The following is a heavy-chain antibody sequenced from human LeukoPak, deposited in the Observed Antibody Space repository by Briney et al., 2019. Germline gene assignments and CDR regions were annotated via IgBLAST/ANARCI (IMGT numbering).Heavy chain of an antibody. J-gene: IGHJ1*01. CDR2: IYPGDSDI. D-gene: IGHD6-19*01. V-gene: IGHV5-51*01. Sequence: GGSLRLSCKSSEDRFSSYWISWVRQMPGKGPKWMGIIYPGDSDIRYSPSFQGQVTISADKSISTAYLQWSSLKASDTAMYYCARGQWLGPRQYFQHWGQGTLVTVSS. CDR3: ARGQWLGPRQYFQH. CDR1: EDRFSSYW.